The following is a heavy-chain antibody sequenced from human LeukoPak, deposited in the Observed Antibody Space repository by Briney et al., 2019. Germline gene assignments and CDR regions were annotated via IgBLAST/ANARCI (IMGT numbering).Heavy chain of an antibody. V-gene: IGHV3-30*18. J-gene: IGHJ4*02. CDR3: AKKGRKWVVVVPAALDY. CDR2: ISYDGSNK. CDR1: GFTFSSYG. D-gene: IGHD2-2*01. Sequence: GRSLRLSCAASGFTFSSYGMHWVRQAPGKGLEWVAVISYDGSNKYYADSVKGRFTISRDNSKNTLYLQMNSLRAEDTAVYYCAKKGRKWVVVVPAALDYWGQGTLVTVSS.